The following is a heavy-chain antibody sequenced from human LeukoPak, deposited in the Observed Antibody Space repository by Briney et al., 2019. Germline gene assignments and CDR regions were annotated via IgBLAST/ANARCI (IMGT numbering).Heavy chain of an antibody. CDR3: ARDEGRGAFEI. V-gene: IGHV4-59*01. CDR2: IHYSGST. CDR1: GGSISSFY. Sequence: RPSETLSLTCTVSGGSISSFYCSWIRQPPRKGLEWIGYIHYSGSTNYNTSLKSRVTISVDTSKNQFSLKLSSVTAADTAVYYCARDEGRGAFEIWGQGTMVTVSS. J-gene: IGHJ3*02.